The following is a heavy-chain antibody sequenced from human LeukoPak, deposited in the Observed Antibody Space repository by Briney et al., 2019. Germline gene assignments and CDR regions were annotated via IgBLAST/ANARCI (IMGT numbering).Heavy chain of an antibody. V-gene: IGHV3-23*01. Sequence: RSGGSLRLSCAASGFTFSSYAMSWVRQAPGKGLEWVSAISGSGGSTYYADSVKGRFTISRDNSKNTLYLQMNSLRAEDTAVYYCARDKGLGSSSWYNSRYYYYMDVWGKGTTVTVSS. J-gene: IGHJ6*03. CDR2: ISGSGGST. CDR3: ARDKGLGSSSWYNSRYYYYMDV. D-gene: IGHD6-13*01. CDR1: GFTFSSYA.